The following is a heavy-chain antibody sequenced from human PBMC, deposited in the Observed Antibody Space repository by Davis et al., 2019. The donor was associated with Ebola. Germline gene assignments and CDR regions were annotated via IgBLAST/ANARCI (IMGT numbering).Heavy chain of an antibody. D-gene: IGHD4-11*01. CDR3: VRDRADYSNYGPFEY. V-gene: IGHV3-33*01. Sequence: GESLKISCAASGFTFSSYGMHWVRQTPGEGLEWVAVIWYDGSNKFYADSVKGRFTISRDNSKNTVSLQMNSLRAEDTAVYYCVRDRADYSNYGPFEYWGQGTLVTVSS. CDR1: GFTFSSYG. J-gene: IGHJ4*02. CDR2: IWYDGSNK.